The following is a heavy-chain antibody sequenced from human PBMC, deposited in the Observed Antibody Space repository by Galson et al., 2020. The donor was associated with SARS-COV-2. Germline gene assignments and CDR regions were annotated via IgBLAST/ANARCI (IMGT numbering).Heavy chain of an antibody. CDR2: FGPEDGET. D-gene: IGHD2-8*02. CDR1: GYTLTELS. V-gene: IGHV1-24*01. Sequence: ASVKVSCKVSGYTLTELSMHWVRQAPGKGLEWMGGFGPEDGETIYAQKFQGRVTMTEDTSTDTAYMELSSLRSEDTAVYYCATSGPYCTGGVCPDWVDPWGQGTLVTVSS. CDR3: ATSGPYCTGGVCPDWVDP. J-gene: IGHJ5*02.